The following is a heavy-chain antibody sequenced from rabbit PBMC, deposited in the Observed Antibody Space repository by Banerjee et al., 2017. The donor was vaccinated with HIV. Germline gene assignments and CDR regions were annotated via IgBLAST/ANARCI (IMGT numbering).Heavy chain of an antibody. Sequence: QSLEESGGGLVKPEGSLTLTCKASGFSFSNKYVMCWVRQAPGKGLELIACIYSSNGDKWYASWVNGRFTISRSTSLNTVDLKMTSLTVADTATYFCARDRDGEAGYGSLDLWGP. D-gene: IGHD5-1*01. CDR1: GFSFSNKYV. CDR3: ARDRDGEAGYGSLDL. J-gene: IGHJ4*01. V-gene: IGHV1S43*01. CDR2: IYSSNGDK.